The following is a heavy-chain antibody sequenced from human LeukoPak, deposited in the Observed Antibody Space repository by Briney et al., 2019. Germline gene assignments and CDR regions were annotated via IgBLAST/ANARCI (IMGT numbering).Heavy chain of an antibody. Sequence: DSVKVSCKASGYTFSSYGISWVRQAPGQGLELMGWISAYNGNTNYAQKLQGRVTMTTDTSTSTAYMELRSLRSDDTAVYYCARDLGDIVVVPAATYYYYYMDVWGKGTKVTVSS. V-gene: IGHV1-18*01. CDR1: GYTFSSYG. D-gene: IGHD2-2*01. J-gene: IGHJ6*03. CDR2: ISAYNGNT. CDR3: ARDLGDIVVVPAATYYYYYMDV.